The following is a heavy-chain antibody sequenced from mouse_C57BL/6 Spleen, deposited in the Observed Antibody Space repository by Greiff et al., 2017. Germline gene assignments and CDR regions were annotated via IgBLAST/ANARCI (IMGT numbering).Heavy chain of an antibody. Sequence: QVQLKQSGAELVRPGASVTLSCTASGYTFPDYEMHWVKQTPVHGLEWIGAIDPETGGTAYNQKFKGKSILTADKSSSTAYRELRSLTSEDSAVYYCTRSPLNSSYFDYWGQGTTLTVSS. CDR2: IDPETGGT. J-gene: IGHJ2*01. V-gene: IGHV1-15*01. CDR1: GYTFPDYE. CDR3: TRSPLNSSYFDY.